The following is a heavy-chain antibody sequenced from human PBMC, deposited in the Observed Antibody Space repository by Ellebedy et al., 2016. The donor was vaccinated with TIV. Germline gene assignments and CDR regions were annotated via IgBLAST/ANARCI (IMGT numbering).Heavy chain of an antibody. Sequence: MPSETLSLTCAVSGGSIISTNWWSWVRQPPGKGLEWIGEIYHSGSTNYNPSLKSRVTISVDTSKNQFSLKLSSVTAADTAVYYCTRVNTYYHDSSGYSDGFDIWGQGTMVTVSS. D-gene: IGHD3-22*01. CDR3: TRVNTYYHDSSGYSDGFDI. CDR1: GGSIISTNW. J-gene: IGHJ3*02. CDR2: IYHSGST. V-gene: IGHV4-4*02.